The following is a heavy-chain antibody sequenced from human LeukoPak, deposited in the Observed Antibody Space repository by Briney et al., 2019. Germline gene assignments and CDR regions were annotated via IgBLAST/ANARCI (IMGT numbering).Heavy chain of an antibody. Sequence: SETLSLTCTVSGYSIASGYYWGWIRQSPGKGLEWIGSLYHSGRTSYNPSLKSRVTMSADTAKNQFSSKVTSVTAADTAVYYCARDTTGRFDYWGQGTLVTVSS. CDR2: LYHSGRT. J-gene: IGHJ4*02. CDR3: ARDTTGRFDY. V-gene: IGHV4-38-2*02. CDR1: GYSIASGYY. D-gene: IGHD1-1*01.